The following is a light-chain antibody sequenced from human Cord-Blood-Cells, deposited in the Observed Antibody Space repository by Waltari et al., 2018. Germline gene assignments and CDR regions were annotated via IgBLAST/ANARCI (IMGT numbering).Light chain of an antibody. V-gene: IGKV4-1*01. J-gene: IGKJ3*01. Sequence: DIVMTQSPDSLAVSLGERATINCKSSQSVLYISNNKNYLAWYQQKPRQPPKLLIYWASTRESGVPDRFSGSGSGTDFTLTISSLQAEDVAVYYCQQYYSTPFTFGPGTKVDIK. CDR2: WAS. CDR3: QQYYSTPFT. CDR1: QSVLYISNNKNY.